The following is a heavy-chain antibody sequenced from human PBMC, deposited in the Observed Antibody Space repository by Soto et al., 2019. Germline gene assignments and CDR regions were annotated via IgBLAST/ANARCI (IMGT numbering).Heavy chain of an antibody. CDR1: GGSVSNDAYY. Sequence: QVQLQESGPGLVKPSETLSLTCIVSGGSVSNDAYYWSWIRQPPGKGLEWIGYIYHSGSTYYNPYGKSRLTISVDTSANQFSLKVSSVTAADTAVYYCARLGIGWEFPFDYWCQGTLVNVSS. CDR3: ARLGIGWEFPFDY. V-gene: IGHV4-61*08. CDR2: IYHSGST. J-gene: IGHJ4*02. D-gene: IGHD1-26*01.